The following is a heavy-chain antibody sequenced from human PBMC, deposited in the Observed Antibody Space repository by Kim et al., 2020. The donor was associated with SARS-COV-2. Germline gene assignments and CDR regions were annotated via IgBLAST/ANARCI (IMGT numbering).Heavy chain of an antibody. J-gene: IGHJ4*02. CDR1: GGTFSSYA. CDR3: ARDPPSMVRGIITLDY. Sequence: SVKVSCKASGGTFSSYAISWVRQAPGQGLEWMGRIIPILGIANYAQKFQGRVTITADKSTSTAYMELSSLRSEDTAVYYCARDPPSMVRGIITLDYWGQGTLVTVSS. D-gene: IGHD3-10*01. CDR2: IIPILGIA. V-gene: IGHV1-69*04.